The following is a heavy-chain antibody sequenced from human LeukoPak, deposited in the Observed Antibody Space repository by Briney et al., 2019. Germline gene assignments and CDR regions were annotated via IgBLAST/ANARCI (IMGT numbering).Heavy chain of an antibody. CDR3: AKGRVAGNGWTFNDF. J-gene: IGHJ4*02. V-gene: IGHV3-23*01. D-gene: IGHD6-19*01. CDR1: GRTFSSYG. Sequence: QPGGSLRLSCAASGRTFSSYGMSWVRQAPGKGLEWVSSFTASGSGSYYADSVRGRFTVSRDNSKNTVYLQMNSLRAEDTAVYYCAKGRVAGNGWTFNDFWGQGTLVTVSS. CDR2: FTASGSGS.